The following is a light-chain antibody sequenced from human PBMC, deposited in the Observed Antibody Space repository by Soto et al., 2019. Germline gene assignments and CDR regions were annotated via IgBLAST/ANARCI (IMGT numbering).Light chain of an antibody. CDR2: SNN. V-gene: IGLV1-44*01. CDR1: SSNIGSNT. CDR3: AAWDASLSGVV. J-gene: IGLJ2*01. Sequence: QSVLTQPPSASGTPGQRVTISCSGSSSNIGSNTVNWYQQLPGTAPKLLIYSNNQRPSGVPDRFSGSKSGTSASLAISGLQSEDGDDYYCAAWDASLSGVVFSGGTELTVL.